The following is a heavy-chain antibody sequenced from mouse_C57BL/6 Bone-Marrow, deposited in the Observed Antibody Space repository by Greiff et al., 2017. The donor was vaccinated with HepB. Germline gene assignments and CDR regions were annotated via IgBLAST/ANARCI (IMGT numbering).Heavy chain of an antibody. D-gene: IGHD2-4*01. Sequence: VQLQQSGPELVKPGASVKLSCKASGYTFTSYDINWVKQRPGQGLEWIGWIYPRDGSTKYNEKLKGKATLTVDTSSSTAYMELHSLTSEDSAVYFCARRGYDYGAWFAYWGQGTLVTVSA. CDR2: IYPRDGST. CDR1: GYTFTSYD. V-gene: IGHV1-85*01. CDR3: ARRGYDYGAWFAY. J-gene: IGHJ3*01.